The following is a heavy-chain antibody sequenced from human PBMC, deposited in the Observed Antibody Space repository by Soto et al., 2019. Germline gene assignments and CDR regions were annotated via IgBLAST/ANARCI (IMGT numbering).Heavy chain of an antibody. D-gene: IGHD2-15*01. CDR1: GGSVSSGSYY. CDR3: ARVYRYCSGGSCYSPFDY. J-gene: IGHJ4*02. Sequence: QVQLQESGPGLVKPSETLSLTCTVSGGSVSSGSYYWSWIRQPPGKGLEWIGYIYYSGSTNYNPSLKSRVTISVDTSKNQFSLKLSSVTAADTAVYYCARVYRYCSGGSCYSPFDYWGQGTLVTVSS. CDR2: IYYSGST. V-gene: IGHV4-61*01.